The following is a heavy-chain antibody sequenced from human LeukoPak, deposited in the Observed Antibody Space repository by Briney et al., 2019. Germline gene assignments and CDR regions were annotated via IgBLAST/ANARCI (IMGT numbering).Heavy chain of an antibody. CDR3: ARGGRLVRYYYYYYYMDV. V-gene: IGHV1-2*02. CDR1: GYTFTGYY. Sequence: WASVKVSCKASGYTFTGYYMHWVRQAPGQGLEWMGWTNPNSGGTNYAQKFQGRVTMTRNTSISTAYMELSSLRSEDTAVYYCARGGRLVRYYYYYYYMDVWGKGTTVTISS. D-gene: IGHD2-8*02. J-gene: IGHJ6*03. CDR2: TNPNSGGT.